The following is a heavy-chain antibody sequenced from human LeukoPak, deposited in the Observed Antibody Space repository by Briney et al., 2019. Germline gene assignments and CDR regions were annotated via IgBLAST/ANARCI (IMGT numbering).Heavy chain of an antibody. J-gene: IGHJ4*02. CDR2: IYYSGST. Sequence: SETLSLTCTVSGGSISRYYWSWIRQPPGKGRGWLGYIYYSGSTNYNPSLKRRVTISVDTSKNQFSLKLSSVTAADTAVYYCARGPPGRDGYNSEGFDYWGQGTLVTVSS. CDR3: ARGPPGRDGYNSEGFDY. CDR1: GGSISRYY. V-gene: IGHV4-59*01. D-gene: IGHD5-24*01.